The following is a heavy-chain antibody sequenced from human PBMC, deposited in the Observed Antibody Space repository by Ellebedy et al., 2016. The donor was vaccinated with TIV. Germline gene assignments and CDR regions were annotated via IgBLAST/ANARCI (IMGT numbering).Heavy chain of an antibody. Sequence: GGSLRLSCAASRFSFRSYWMTWVRQAPGKGLEWVANINQDGSQKYSVGSVRGRFTISRDNAKDSMYLQMNSLIAEDTAVYYCATDGSYGDYLSPAHAFENWGQGTVVIVSS. CDR3: ATDGSYGDYLSPAHAFEN. CDR2: INQDGSQK. CDR1: RFSFRSYW. J-gene: IGHJ3*02. V-gene: IGHV3-7*01. D-gene: IGHD4-17*01.